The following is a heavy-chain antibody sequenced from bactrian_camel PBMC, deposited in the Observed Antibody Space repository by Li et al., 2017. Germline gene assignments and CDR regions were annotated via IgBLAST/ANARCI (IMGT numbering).Heavy chain of an antibody. CDR1: GFTFSSYA. D-gene: IGHD1*01. V-gene: IGHV3S40*01. Sequence: DVQLVESGGGLVQPGGSLRLSCAASGFTFSSYAMSWVRQAPGKGLEWVSAINSGHGSTYYADSVKGRFTISQDDAKNTLYLQMNSLRPEDTATYYCAADISRRCIGDYWRIVNLYHYWGQGTQVTVS. CDR2: INSGHGST. J-gene: IGHJ4*01. CDR3: AADISRRCIGDYWRIVNLYHY.